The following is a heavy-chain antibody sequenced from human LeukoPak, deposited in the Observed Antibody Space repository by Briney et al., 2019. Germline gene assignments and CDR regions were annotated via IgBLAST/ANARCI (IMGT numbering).Heavy chain of an antibody. CDR1: GFTFSSCS. D-gene: IGHD1-26*01. J-gene: IGHJ4*02. CDR2: ISSSSSYI. CDR3: ARGPGSFSGSYSY. Sequence: GGSLRLSCAASGFTFSSCSMNWVRQAPGKGLEWVSSISSSSSYIYYADSVKGRFTISRDNAKNSLYLQMNSLRAEDTAVYYCARGPGSFSGSYSYWGQGTLVTVSS. V-gene: IGHV3-21*01.